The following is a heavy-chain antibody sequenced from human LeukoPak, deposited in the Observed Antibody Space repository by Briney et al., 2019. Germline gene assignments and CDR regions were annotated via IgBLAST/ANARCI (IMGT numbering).Heavy chain of an antibody. Sequence: PSETLSLTCTVSGGSVSSGSYYWSWIRQPPXXGXXXXXYIYYSGSTNYNPSLKSRVTISVDTSKNQFSLKLSSVTAADTAVYYCARDVLTEGTLAFDIWGQGTMVTVSS. CDR2: IYYSGST. CDR1: GGSVSSGSYY. CDR3: ARDVLTEGTLAFDI. V-gene: IGHV4-61*01. D-gene: IGHD3-10*01. J-gene: IGHJ3*02.